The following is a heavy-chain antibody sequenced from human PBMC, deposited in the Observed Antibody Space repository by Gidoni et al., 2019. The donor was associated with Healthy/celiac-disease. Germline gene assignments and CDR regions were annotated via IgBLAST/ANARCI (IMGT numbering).Heavy chain of an antibody. CDR3: ARGVDFWSGYSGYYFDY. D-gene: IGHD3-3*01. Sequence: EVQLVQSGAEVKKPGESLKISCKGSGYSFTSSWLGWVRQMPGKGLEWMGIIYPGDSDTRYSPSFQGQVTISADKSISTAYLQWSSLKASDTAMYYCARGVDFWSGYSGYYFDYWGQGTLVTVSS. CDR1: GYSFTSSW. V-gene: IGHV5-51*01. CDR2: IYPGDSDT. J-gene: IGHJ4*02.